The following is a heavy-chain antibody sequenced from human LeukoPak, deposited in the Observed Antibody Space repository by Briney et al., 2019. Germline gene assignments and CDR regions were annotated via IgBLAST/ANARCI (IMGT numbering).Heavy chain of an antibody. D-gene: IGHD6-13*01. CDR3: ARGGPAAASFYYYYGMDV. CDR2: IYTSGST. V-gene: IGHV4-4*07. CDR1: GGSISSYY. Sequence: PSETLSLTCTVSGGSISSYYWSWIRQPAGKGLEWIGRIYTSGSTNYNPSLKSRVTMSVDTSKNQFSLKLSSVTAADTAVYYCARGGPAAASFYYYYGMDVWGQGTTVTVSS. J-gene: IGHJ6*02.